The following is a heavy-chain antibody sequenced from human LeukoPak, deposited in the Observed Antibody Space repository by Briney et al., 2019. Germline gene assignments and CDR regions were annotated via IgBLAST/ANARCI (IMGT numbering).Heavy chain of an antibody. Sequence: GGSLRLSCAASGFTFDDYATHWVRQPPGKGLEWASGISWNSGSLGYADSAKGRFTISRDNAKSSLYLQMNSLRAEDTAVYYCARETYSSGWYEGHYFDYWGQGTLVTVSS. J-gene: IGHJ4*02. CDR3: ARETYSSGWYEGHYFDY. D-gene: IGHD6-19*01. V-gene: IGHV3-9*01. CDR2: ISWNSGSL. CDR1: GFTFDDYA.